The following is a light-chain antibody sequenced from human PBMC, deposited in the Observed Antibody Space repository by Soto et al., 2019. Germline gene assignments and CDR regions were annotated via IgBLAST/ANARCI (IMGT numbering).Light chain of an antibody. Sequence: DIQMAQSPSSLSASVGDRVTVTCRASQSISSYLTWYQQKPGKAPELLIYAASSLQSGVPSRSSGSGSGTDFTLTISCLQSEDFATYYCQQYYSFPWTFGQGTKVDIK. CDR3: QQYYSFPWT. CDR1: QSISSY. CDR2: AAS. J-gene: IGKJ1*01. V-gene: IGKV1-39*01.